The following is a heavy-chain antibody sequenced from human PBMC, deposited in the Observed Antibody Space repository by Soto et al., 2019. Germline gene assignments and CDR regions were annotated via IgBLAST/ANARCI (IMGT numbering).Heavy chain of an antibody. D-gene: IGHD2-8*01. Sequence: SVKVSCKASGGTFSSYTISWVRQAPGQGLEWMGRIIPILGIANYAQKFQGRVTITADKSTSTAYMELSSLRSEDTAVYYCARVGILYGGFAFDIWGQGTMVTVSS. CDR2: IIPILGIA. J-gene: IGHJ3*02. V-gene: IGHV1-69*02. CDR1: GGTFSSYT. CDR3: ARVGILYGGFAFDI.